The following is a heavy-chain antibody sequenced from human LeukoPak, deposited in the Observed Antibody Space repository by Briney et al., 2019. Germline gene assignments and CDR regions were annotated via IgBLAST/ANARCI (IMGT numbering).Heavy chain of an antibody. CDR3: ARCDAAYAFDI. V-gene: IGHV4-59*12. Sequence: SETLSLTCAVSDGSISPYYWSWIRQPPGKGLEWIGYIHYSGTTNYNPSLKSRVTMSVDTSKNQFSLKLSSVTAADTAVYYCARCDAAYAFDIWGQGTMVTVSS. D-gene: IGHD5-18*01. CDR2: IHYSGTT. CDR1: DGSISPYY. J-gene: IGHJ3*02.